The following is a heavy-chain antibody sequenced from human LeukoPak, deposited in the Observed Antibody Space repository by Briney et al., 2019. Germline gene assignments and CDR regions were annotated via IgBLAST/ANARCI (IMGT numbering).Heavy chain of an antibody. D-gene: IGHD6-19*01. Sequence: SETLSLTCIVSGGSINGYYWSWIRQPAGKGLEWIGRIYNSESINYNPSLKSRVTMSIDTSKNQFSLKLNSVTAADTAVYYCARYRSSRYTTDWFDPWGQGALVTVSS. J-gene: IGHJ5*02. CDR1: GGSINGYY. CDR2: IYNSESI. V-gene: IGHV4-59*10. CDR3: ARYRSSRYTTDWFDP.